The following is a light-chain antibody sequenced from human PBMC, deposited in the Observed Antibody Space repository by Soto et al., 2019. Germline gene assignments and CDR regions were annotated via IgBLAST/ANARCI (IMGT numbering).Light chain of an antibody. V-gene: IGLV1-44*01. CDR3: AAWDDSLNVL. Sequence: QSVLTQPPSASGTPGQTVTISCSGSSSNIGRNTVNWYQQLPGTAPKLLIYSNNQRPSGVPDRFSGSKSVTSASLAISGLQSEDEADYFCAAWDDSLNVLFGGGTKLTVL. CDR1: SSNIGRNT. J-gene: IGLJ2*01. CDR2: SNN.